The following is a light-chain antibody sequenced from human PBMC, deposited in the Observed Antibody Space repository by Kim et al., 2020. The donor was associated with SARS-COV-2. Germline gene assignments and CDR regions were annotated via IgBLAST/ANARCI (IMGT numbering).Light chain of an antibody. CDR3: QQYYSVPLA. V-gene: IGKV4-1*01. Sequence: ATINCKSSQSVLSSANNKNFLAWYQQRPGQPPKRLIYWAATRESGVPDRFSGSGSGTDFTLTISSLQAEDVAVYYCQQYYSVPLAFGGGTKVDIK. CDR1: QSVLSSANNKNF. J-gene: IGKJ4*01. CDR2: WAA.